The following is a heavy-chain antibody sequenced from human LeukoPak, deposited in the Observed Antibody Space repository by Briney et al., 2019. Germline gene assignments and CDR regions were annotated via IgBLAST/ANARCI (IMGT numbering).Heavy chain of an antibody. CDR2: ISAYNGNT. CDR3: ARDHSGDYGFWGWFDP. J-gene: IGHJ5*02. CDR1: GYTFTGYY. V-gene: IGHV1-18*04. D-gene: IGHD4-17*01. Sequence: GASVKVSCKASGYTFTGYYMHWVRQAPGQGLEWMGWISAYNGNTNYAQKLQGRVTMTTDTSTSTAYMELRSLRSDDTAVYYCARDHSGDYGFWGWFDPWGQGTLVTVSS.